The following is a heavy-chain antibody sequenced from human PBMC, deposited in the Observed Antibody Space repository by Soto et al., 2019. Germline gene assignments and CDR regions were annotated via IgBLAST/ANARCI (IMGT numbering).Heavy chain of an antibody. D-gene: IGHD6-19*01. Sequence: SETMSLTCAVSGYSISSGYYWGWIRQPPGKGLEWIGSIYHSGSTYYNPSLKSRVTISVDTSKNQFSLKLSSVTAADTAVYYCARITGYSSGYCPSWGQGTLVTVSS. J-gene: IGHJ4*02. CDR1: GYSISSGYY. V-gene: IGHV4-38-2*01. CDR2: IYHSGST. CDR3: ARITGYSSGYCPS.